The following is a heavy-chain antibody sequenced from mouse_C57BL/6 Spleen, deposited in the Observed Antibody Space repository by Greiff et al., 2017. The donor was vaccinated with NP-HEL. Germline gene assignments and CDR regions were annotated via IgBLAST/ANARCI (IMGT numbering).Heavy chain of an antibody. CDR2: ISSGSSTI. Sequence: EVQVVESGGGLVKPGGSLKLSCAASGFPFSDYGMHWVRQAPEPGLEWVAYISSGSSTIYYADKVKGRLTLSRDNATNTLVMQMTSLRSEDTSMDDCARKRALVNYAMDYWGQGTSVTVSS. V-gene: IGHV5-17*01. J-gene: IGHJ4*01. CDR1: GFPFSDYG. D-gene: IGHD3-2*01. CDR3: ARKRALVNYAMDY.